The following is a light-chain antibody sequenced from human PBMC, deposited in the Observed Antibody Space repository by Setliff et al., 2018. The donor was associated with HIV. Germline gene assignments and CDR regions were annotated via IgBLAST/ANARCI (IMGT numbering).Light chain of an antibody. CDR1: SSDVGGYNY. Sequence: SALTQPASVSGSPGQSITISCTGTSSDVGGYNYVSWYQQHPGKAPKLMIYDVSNRPSGVSNRFSGSKSGNTASLTISGLQAEDECDYYCSSYTSTTFYVFGTGTKV. CDR2: DVS. CDR3: SSYTSTTFYV. J-gene: IGLJ1*01. V-gene: IGLV2-14*03.